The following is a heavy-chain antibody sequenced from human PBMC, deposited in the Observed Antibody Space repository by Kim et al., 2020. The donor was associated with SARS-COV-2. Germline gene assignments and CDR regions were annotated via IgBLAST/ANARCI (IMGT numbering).Heavy chain of an antibody. J-gene: IGHJ6*02. Sequence: GGSLRLSCAASGFIFSTYGMSWVRQAPGKGLEWVSSVKNSGTRTYYADSVKGRFTISRDNSRNTVFLQMNSLRAEDTAKYYCAKGYCGDKDCYYGMDVWGQGTTVTVSS. V-gene: IGHV3-23*01. D-gene: IGHD2-21*01. CDR2: VKNSGTRT. CDR1: GFIFSTYG. CDR3: AKGYCGDKDCYYGMDV.